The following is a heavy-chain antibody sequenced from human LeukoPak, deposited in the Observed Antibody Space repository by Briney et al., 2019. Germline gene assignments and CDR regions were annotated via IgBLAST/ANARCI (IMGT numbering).Heavy chain of an antibody. CDR2: IYYSGST. CDR1: GGSISSYY. V-gene: IGHV4-59*08. D-gene: IGHD6-6*01. J-gene: IGHJ6*02. CDR3: ARHAARGILYYYYGMDV. Sequence: SETLSLTCTVSGGSISSYYWSWIRQPPGKGLEWIGYIYYSGSTNYNPSLKSRVTISVDTSKNQFSLKLSSVTAADTAVYYCARHAARGILYYYYGMDVWGQGTTVTVSS.